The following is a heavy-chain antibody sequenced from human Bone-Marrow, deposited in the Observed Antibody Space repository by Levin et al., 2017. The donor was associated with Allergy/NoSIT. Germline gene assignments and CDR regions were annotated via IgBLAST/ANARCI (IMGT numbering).Heavy chain of an antibody. Sequence: HPGGSLRLSCAASGFTFSSYAMHWVRQAPGKGLEWVAVISYDGSNKYYADSVKGRFTISRDNSKNTLYLQMNSLRAEDTAVYYCASGLRYFDWLLDYYYYYGMDGWGQGTTVTVSS. D-gene: IGHD3-9*01. CDR1: GFTFSSYA. J-gene: IGHJ6*02. V-gene: IGHV3-30-3*01. CDR3: ASGLRYFDWLLDYYYYYGMDG. CDR2: ISYDGSNK.